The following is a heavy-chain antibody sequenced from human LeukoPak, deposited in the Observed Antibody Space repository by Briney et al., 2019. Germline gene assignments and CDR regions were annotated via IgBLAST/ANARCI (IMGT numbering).Heavy chain of an antibody. Sequence: GGSLRLSCAAPGFTFSSYAMSWVRQAPGKGLEWVSAISGSGGSTYYADSVKGRFTISRDNSKNTLYLQMNSLRAEDTAVYYCAKPGYSSGWYNAFDIWGQGTMVTVSS. D-gene: IGHD6-19*01. CDR1: GFTFSSYA. CDR2: ISGSGGST. J-gene: IGHJ3*02. CDR3: AKPGYSSGWYNAFDI. V-gene: IGHV3-23*01.